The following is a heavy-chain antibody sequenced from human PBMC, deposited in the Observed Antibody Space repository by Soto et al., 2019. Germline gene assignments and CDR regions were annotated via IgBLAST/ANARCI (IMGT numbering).Heavy chain of an antibody. D-gene: IGHD3-3*01. Sequence: ASVKVSCKASGGTFSSYAISWVRQAPGQGLEWMGGIIPIFGTANYAQKFQGRVTITADESTSTAYMELSSLRSEDTAVYYCARVRFLEWLPTSWGQGTLVTVSS. CDR2: IIPIFGTA. J-gene: IGHJ4*02. CDR1: GGTFSSYA. CDR3: ARVRFLEWLPTS. V-gene: IGHV1-69*13.